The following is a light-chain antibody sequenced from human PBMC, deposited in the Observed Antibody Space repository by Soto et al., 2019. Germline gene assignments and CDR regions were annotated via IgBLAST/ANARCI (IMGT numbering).Light chain of an antibody. V-gene: IGLV2-14*01. CDR1: SSDIGNYNA. Sequence: QSALTQPASVSGSPGQSITIPCTGTSSDIGNYNAVSWYQQHPGKAPKLIIYEVTNRPSGVSDRFSGSKSGNTASLTISGLQAEDEADYYCGSWTTYRPYVFAPGTKVTV. CDR3: GSWTTYRPYV. CDR2: EVT. J-gene: IGLJ1*01.